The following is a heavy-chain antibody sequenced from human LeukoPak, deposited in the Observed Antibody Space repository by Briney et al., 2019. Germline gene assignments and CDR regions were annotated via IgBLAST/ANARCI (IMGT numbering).Heavy chain of an antibody. Sequence: GGSLRLSCAASGFTFSSYAMSWVRQAPEKGLEWVSAISGSGGSTYYADSVKGRFTISRDNSKNTLYLQMNSLRAEDTAVYYCARAGFLITSTFRHWGQGTLVTVSS. CDR2: ISGSGGST. V-gene: IGHV3-23*01. CDR3: ARAGFLITSTFRH. J-gene: IGHJ4*02. CDR1: GFTFSSYA. D-gene: IGHD2-2*01.